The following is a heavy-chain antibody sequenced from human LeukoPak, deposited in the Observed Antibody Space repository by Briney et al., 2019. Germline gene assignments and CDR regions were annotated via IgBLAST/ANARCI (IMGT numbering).Heavy chain of an antibody. V-gene: IGHV4-59*01. D-gene: IGHD3-22*01. Sequence: SETLSLTCTVSGGSISSYYWSWIRQPLGKGLEWIGYIYYSGSTNYNPSLKSRVTISVDTSKNQFSLKLSSVTAADTAVYYCARADYDSSGVKGYYYYYYMDVWGKGTTVTVSS. CDR3: ARADYDSSGVKGYYYYYYMDV. J-gene: IGHJ6*03. CDR1: GGSISSYY. CDR2: IYYSGST.